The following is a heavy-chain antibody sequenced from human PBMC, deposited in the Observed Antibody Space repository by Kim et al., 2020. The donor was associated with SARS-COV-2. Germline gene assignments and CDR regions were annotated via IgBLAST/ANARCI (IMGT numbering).Heavy chain of an antibody. Sequence: GGSLRLSCAASGFTFSSYSMNWVRQAPGKGLEWVSYISSSSSTIYYADSVKGRFTISRDNAKNSLYLQMNSLRDEDTAVYYCARGSIYYDSSGYHYPSDYWGQGTLVTVSS. CDR1: GFTFSSYS. D-gene: IGHD3-22*01. CDR2: ISSSSSTI. V-gene: IGHV3-48*02. CDR3: ARGSIYYDSSGYHYPSDY. J-gene: IGHJ4*02.